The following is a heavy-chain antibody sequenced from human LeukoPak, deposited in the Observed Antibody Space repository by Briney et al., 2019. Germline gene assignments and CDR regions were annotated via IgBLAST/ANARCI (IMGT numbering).Heavy chain of an antibody. D-gene: IGHD3-10*01. V-gene: IGHV1-46*01. CDR2: IDPSGGST. CDR1: AYTFSEYL. CDR3: ARDLGLRGVTNWFDP. Sequence: ASVKVSCKASAYTFSEYLMHWVRQAPGQGLEWMGIIDPSGGSTVYAQKFQGRVTMTRDTSTSTVYMELSSLRSDDTAVYYCARDLGLRGVTNWFDPWGKGTLVTVSS. J-gene: IGHJ5*02.